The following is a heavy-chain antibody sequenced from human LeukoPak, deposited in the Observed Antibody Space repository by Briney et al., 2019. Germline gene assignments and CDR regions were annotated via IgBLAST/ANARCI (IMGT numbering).Heavy chain of an antibody. V-gene: IGHV3-23*01. Sequence: GGSLRLSCAASGFTFSSYGMSWVSQAPGKGLEWVSAISGSGGSTYYADSVKGRFTISRDNSKNTLYLQMNSLRAEDTAVYYCAKRGDYYDSSGYYYWGQGTLVTVSS. CDR3: AKRGDYYDSSGYYY. CDR1: GFTFSSYG. D-gene: IGHD3-22*01. J-gene: IGHJ4*02. CDR2: ISGSGGST.